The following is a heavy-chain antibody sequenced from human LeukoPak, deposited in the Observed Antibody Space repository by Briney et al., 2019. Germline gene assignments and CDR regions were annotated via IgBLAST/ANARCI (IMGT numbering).Heavy chain of an antibody. CDR1: GFTFSSYS. J-gene: IGHJ4*02. CDR2: ISSSSSYI. D-gene: IGHD6-19*01. V-gene: IGHV3-21*01. CDR3: ARDSSGWYFFDY. Sequence: GGSLRLSCAASGFTFSSYSMNWVRQAPGKGLEWVSSISSSSSYIYYADSVKGRFTISRDNARNSLYLQMNSLRAEDTAVYYCARDSSGWYFFDYWGQGTLVTVSS.